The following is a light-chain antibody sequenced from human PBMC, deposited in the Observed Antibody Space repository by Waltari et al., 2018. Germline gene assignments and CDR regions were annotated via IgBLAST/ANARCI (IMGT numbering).Light chain of an antibody. J-gene: IGLJ2*01. CDR2: VNS. CDR3: QSYDSSLSGSL. CDR1: SSNIGAGYA. Sequence: QSVLTQPPSVSGAPGQRVTISCTGSSSNIGAGYAVQWYQQLPGTAPKLVIYVNSNRPSGVPDRFSGSKSGTSASLAITGLQAEDEADYYCQSYDSSLSGSLFGGGTKLTVL. V-gene: IGLV1-40*01.